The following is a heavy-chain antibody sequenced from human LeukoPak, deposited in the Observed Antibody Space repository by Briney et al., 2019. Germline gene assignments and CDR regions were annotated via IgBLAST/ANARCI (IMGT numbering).Heavy chain of an antibody. V-gene: IGHV3-48*03. D-gene: IGHD3-10*01. J-gene: IGHJ4*02. CDR3: AKSGDGRTDY. CDR1: GFTFSSYE. Sequence: TGGSLRLSCAASGFTFSSYEMNWVRQAPGKGLEWVSYISSSGSTIYYAHSVKGRFTISRDNSKNTLYLQMNSLRAEDTAVYYCAKSGDGRTDYWGQGTLVTVSS. CDR2: ISSSGSTI.